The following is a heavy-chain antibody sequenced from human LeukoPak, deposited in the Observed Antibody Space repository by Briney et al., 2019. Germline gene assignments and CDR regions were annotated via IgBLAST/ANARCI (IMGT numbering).Heavy chain of an antibody. CDR2: IYYSGSS. V-gene: IGHV4-39*01. CDR3: ARQTGSGLFILP. J-gene: IGHJ4*02. CDR1: GGSIRSYY. D-gene: IGHD3/OR15-3a*01. Sequence: SETLSLTCTVSGGSIRSYYWSWIRQPPGKGLEWIGSIYYSGSSFDNPALKSRVTISVDTSKNQFSLKLSSVTAADTAVYYCARQTGSGLFILPGGQGTLVTVSS.